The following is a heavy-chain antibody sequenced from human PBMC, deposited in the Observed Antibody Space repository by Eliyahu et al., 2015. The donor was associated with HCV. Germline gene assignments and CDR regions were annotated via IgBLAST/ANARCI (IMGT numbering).Heavy chain of an antibody. V-gene: IGHV4-39*01. J-gene: IGHJ4*02. D-gene: IGHD5-18*01. CDR1: GGSISSSSYY. Sequence: QLQLQESGPGLVKPSETLSLTCTVSGGSISSSSYYWGWIRQPPGKGLEWIGSIYYSGSTYYNPSLKSRVTISVDTSKNQFSLKLSSVTAADTAVYYCAGLGGYSYFFDYWGQGTLVTVSS. CDR3: AGLGGYSYFFDY. CDR2: IYYSGST.